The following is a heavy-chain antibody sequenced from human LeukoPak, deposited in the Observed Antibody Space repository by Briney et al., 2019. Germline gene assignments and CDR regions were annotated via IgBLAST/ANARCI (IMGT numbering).Heavy chain of an antibody. CDR1: GFTFSPHA. J-gene: IGHJ4*02. CDR2: ISSDGSDK. Sequence: PGRSLRLSCAASGFTFSPHAMHWVRQAPGKGLKWVAVISSDGSDKYYADSVKGRFTISRDNSKNTLYLQMNSLRAEDTAVYYCATPHGTYWGQGTLVTVSS. V-gene: IGHV3-30-3*01. CDR3: ATPHGTY.